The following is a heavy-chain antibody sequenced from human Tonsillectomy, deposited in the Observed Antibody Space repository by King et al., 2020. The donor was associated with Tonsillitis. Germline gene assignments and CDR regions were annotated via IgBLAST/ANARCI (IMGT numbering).Heavy chain of an antibody. CDR2: INTDNGNT. CDR1: GYTFSSYE. D-gene: IGHD3-10*01. J-gene: IGHJ4*02. Sequence: QLVQSGAEVKKPGASARVSCKASGYTFSSYEMHWVRQAPGQRLEWVGWINTDNGNTKYSQKLQDRVTITLDTSASTAYMELSSLSSEDTAVYYCARDSWIRGVSSIDYWGQGALVTVSS. CDR3: ARDSWIRGVSSIDY. V-gene: IGHV1-3*04.